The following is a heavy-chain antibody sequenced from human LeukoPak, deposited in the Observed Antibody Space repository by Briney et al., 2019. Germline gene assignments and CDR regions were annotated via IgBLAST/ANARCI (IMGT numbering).Heavy chain of an antibody. CDR3: ARNMPGGEGTTDY. D-gene: IGHD3-10*01. CDR2: ISSSSSTI. V-gene: IGHV3-48*01. CDR1: GFTFSSYS. J-gene: IGHJ4*02. Sequence: GGSLRLSCAASGFTFSSYSMNWVRQAPGKGLEWVSYISSSSSTIYYADSVKGRFTISRDNSKNTLYLQMNSLRAEDTAVYYCARNMPGGEGTTDYWGQGTLVTVSS.